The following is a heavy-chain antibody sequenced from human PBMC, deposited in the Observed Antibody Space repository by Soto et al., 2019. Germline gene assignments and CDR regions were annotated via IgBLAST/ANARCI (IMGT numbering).Heavy chain of an antibody. CDR2: IYYSGST. D-gene: IGHD4-17*01. CDR1: GGSISSGDYY. CDR3: ASFLTVTWSYLDY. J-gene: IGHJ4*02. V-gene: IGHV4-30-4*01. Sequence: SETLTLTCTVSGGSISSGDYYWSWIRQPPGKGLEWIGYIYYSGSTYYNPSLKSRVTISVDTSKNQFSLKLSSVTAADTAVYYCASFLTVTWSYLDYWGQGTLVTVSS.